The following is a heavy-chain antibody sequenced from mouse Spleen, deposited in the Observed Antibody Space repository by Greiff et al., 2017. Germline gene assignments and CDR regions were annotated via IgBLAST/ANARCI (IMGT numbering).Heavy chain of an antibody. V-gene: IGHV5-12-1*01. J-gene: IGHJ1*01. CDR2: ISSGGGST. Sequence: EVQRVESGGGLVKLGGSLKLSCAASGFTFSSYYMSWVRQTPEKRLEWVATISSGGGSTYYPDSVKGRFTISRDNAKNTLYLQMSSLNSEDTAVYYCARDRGVYYGNTWYFDVWGAGTTVTVSS. D-gene: IGHD2-1*01. CDR1: GFTFSSYY. CDR3: ARDRGVYYGNTWYFDV.